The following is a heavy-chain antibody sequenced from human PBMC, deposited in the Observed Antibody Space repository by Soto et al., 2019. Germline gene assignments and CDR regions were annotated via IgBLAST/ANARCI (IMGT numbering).Heavy chain of an antibody. CDR1: GGSISSSNW. V-gene: IGHV4-4*02. J-gene: IGHJ5*02. CDR2: IYHSGST. CDR3: ARDFGPYYSSCYYKTYNWVDP. D-gene: IGHD3-22*01. Sequence: SETLSLTCAVSGGSISSSNWWSWVRQPPGKGLEWIGEIYHSGSTNYNPSLKSRVTISVDKSKNQFSLKLSSVTAADTAVYYCARDFGPYYSSCYYKTYNWVDPWGQGTLVTVSS.